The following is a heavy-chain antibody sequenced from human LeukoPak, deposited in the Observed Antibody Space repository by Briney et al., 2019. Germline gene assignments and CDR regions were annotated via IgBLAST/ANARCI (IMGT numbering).Heavy chain of an antibody. CDR1: GGSFSGYY. CDR2: INHSGST. V-gene: IGHV4-34*01. CDR3: ARPLTGTTVLDAFDI. J-gene: IGHJ3*02. Sequence: SETLSLTCAVYGGSFSGYYWSWIRQPPGKGLEWIGEINHSGSTKYNPSLKSRVTISVDTSKNQFSLKLSSVTAADTAVYYCARPLTGTTVLDAFDIWGQGTMVTVSS. D-gene: IGHD1-20*01.